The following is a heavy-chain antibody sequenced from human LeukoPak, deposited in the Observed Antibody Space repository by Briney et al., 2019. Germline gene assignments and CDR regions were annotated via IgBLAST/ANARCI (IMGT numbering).Heavy chain of an antibody. Sequence: TPSETLSLTCTVSGGSISSSNYFWSWIRQPPGQELEWIASINYGGTTYYNPSLKSRVTISVDTSKNQFSLRLTSVTAVDTAVYLCARYVVYGSGKYYFDYWGQGSLVSVSS. V-gene: IGHV4-39*01. J-gene: IGHJ4*02. CDR3: ARYVVYGSGKYYFDY. CDR1: GGSISSSNYF. CDR2: INYGGTT. D-gene: IGHD3-10*01.